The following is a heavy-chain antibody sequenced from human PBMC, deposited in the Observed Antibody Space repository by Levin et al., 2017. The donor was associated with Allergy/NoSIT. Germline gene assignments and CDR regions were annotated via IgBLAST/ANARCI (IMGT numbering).Heavy chain of an antibody. D-gene: IGHD2-2*02. Sequence: GASVKVSCKASGYIFTGYYMHWVRQAPGQGLEWMGWINPNSGGTNYAQKFQGRVTMTRDTSISTAYMELSRLRSDDTAVYYCAGYCRSTSCYTPYYYYGMDVWGQGTTVTVSS. CDR1: GYIFTGYY. CDR2: INPNSGGT. CDR3: AGYCRSTSCYTPYYYYGMDV. V-gene: IGHV1-2*02. J-gene: IGHJ6*02.